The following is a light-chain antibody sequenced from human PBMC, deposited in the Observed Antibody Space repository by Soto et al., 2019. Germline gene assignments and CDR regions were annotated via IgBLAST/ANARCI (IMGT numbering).Light chain of an antibody. CDR2: GAS. V-gene: IGKV3-15*01. CDR1: QSVSSN. Sequence: EIVLTQSPGTLSLSPGERATLSCRASQSVSSNLAWYQQKPGQAPRLLIYGASTRATGIPARFSGSGSGTEFTLTISSLQSEDFAVYYCQQYNNWPPPWTFGQGTKV. CDR3: QQYNNWPPPWT. J-gene: IGKJ1*01.